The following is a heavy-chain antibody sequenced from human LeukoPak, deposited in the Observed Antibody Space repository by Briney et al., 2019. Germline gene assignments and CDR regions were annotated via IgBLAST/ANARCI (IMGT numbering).Heavy chain of an antibody. CDR3: ARETPYCGGDCRNWFDP. Sequence: GSLRLSCAASGFTVSSNYMSWIRQPPGKGLEWIGEINHSGSTNYNPSLKSRVTISVDKSKNQFSLKLSSVTAADTAVYYCARETPYCGGDCRNWFDPWGQGTLVTVSS. V-gene: IGHV4-34*01. D-gene: IGHD2-21*02. CDR2: INHSGST. J-gene: IGHJ5*02. CDR1: GFTVSSNY.